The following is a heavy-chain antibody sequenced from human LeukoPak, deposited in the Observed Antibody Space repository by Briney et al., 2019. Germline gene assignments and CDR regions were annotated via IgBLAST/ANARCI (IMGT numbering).Heavy chain of an antibody. CDR1: GFRYCVLW. J-gene: IGHJ4*02. V-gene: IGHV3-7*01. CDR2: IKTDGSAK. Sequence: GGSLSLSCAASGFRYCVLWLTCVGPGAGKGLECVANIKTDGSAKYYPDSVKGRFTVSRDNAKNSLYLQMNNMRVEDTAIYYCTKDLNHDSSGWGQGTLVTVSS. CDR3: TKDLNHDSSG. D-gene: IGHD3-22*01.